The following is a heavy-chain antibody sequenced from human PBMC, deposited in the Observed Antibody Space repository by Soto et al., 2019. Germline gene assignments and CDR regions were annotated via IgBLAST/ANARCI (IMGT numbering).Heavy chain of an antibody. D-gene: IGHD3-9*01. J-gene: IGHJ4*02. CDR2: IYYSGST. Sequence: PSETLSLTCTVSGGSIRSSSYYWGWIRQPPGKGLEWIGSIYYSGSTYYNPSLKSRVTISVDTSKNQFSLKLSSVTAADTAVYYCARHDYDILTGYYPHYWGQGTLVTVSS. CDR1: GGSIRSSSYY. CDR3: ARHDYDILTGYYPHY. V-gene: IGHV4-39*01.